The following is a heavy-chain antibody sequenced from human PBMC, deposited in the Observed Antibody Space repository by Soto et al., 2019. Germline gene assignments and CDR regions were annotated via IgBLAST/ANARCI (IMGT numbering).Heavy chain of an antibody. CDR1: GGSISSYY. Sequence: SETLSLSCTVSGGSISSYYWSWIRQPPGKGLEWIGYINYSGSTNYNPSLKSRVTISVDTSKNQFSLKLTSVTAADTAVYYCARDKITGLFDYWGQGTLVTVSS. J-gene: IGHJ4*02. CDR3: ARDKITGLFDY. D-gene: IGHD2-8*02. CDR2: INYSGST. V-gene: IGHV4-59*12.